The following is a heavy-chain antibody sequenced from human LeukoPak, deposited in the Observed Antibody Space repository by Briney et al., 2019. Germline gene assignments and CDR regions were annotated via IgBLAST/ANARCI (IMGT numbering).Heavy chain of an antibody. Sequence: GGSLRLSCAASGFTFSSYAMSWVLQAPGKGLEWVSSISGSGTSTYYADSVKGRFTISRDNSKNTLYLQMNSLRAEDAAVYYCAKYLQLHYWGQGALVTVSS. CDR2: ISGSGTST. CDR1: GFTFSSYA. D-gene: IGHD5-24*01. CDR3: AKYLQLHY. J-gene: IGHJ4*02. V-gene: IGHV3-23*01.